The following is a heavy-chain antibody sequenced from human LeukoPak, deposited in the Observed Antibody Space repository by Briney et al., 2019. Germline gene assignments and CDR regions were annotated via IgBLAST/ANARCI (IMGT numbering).Heavy chain of an antibody. V-gene: IGHV3-11*01. J-gene: IGHJ4*02. Sequence: GGSLRLSCAASGFTFSDYYMSWIRQAPGKGLEWVSYISSSGSTIYYADSVKGRFTISRDNAKNSLYLQMNSLRAEDTAVYYCARGQGSGYSYGHELDYWAREPWSPSPQ. CDR1: GFTFSDYY. D-gene: IGHD5-18*01. CDR3: ARGQGSGYSYGHELDY. CDR2: ISSSGSTI.